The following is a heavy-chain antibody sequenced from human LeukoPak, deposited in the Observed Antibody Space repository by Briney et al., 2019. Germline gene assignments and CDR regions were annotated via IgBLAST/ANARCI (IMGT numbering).Heavy chain of an antibody. V-gene: IGHV1-69*04. CDR1: GGTFNRYG. Sequence: ASVKVSCKASGGTFNRYGITWVRQAPGQGLEWMGRIIPILNITNYAQKFQGRVTITADKSTSTAYTELSSLRSEDTAVYYYARDSSGSSPNFDYWGQGTLVTVSS. D-gene: IGHD1-26*01. CDR3: ARDSSGSSPNFDY. CDR2: IIPILNIT. J-gene: IGHJ4*02.